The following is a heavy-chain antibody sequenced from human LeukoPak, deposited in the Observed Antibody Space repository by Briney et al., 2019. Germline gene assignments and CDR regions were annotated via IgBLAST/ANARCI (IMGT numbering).Heavy chain of an antibody. V-gene: IGHV4-34*01. CDR3: ARIPPRSYCSGGSCYRNAFGI. Sequence: SETLSLTRAVYGGSFSGYYWSWIRQPPGKGLEWIGEINHGGSTNYNPSLKSRVTISVDTSKNQFSLKLSSVTAADTAVYYCARIPPRSYCSGGSCYRNAFGIWGQGTMVTVSS. CDR2: INHGGST. J-gene: IGHJ3*02. D-gene: IGHD2-15*01. CDR1: GGSFSGYY.